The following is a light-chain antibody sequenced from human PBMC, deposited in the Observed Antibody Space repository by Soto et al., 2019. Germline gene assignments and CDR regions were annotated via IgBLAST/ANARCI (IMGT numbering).Light chain of an antibody. V-gene: IGLV1-40*01. Sequence: QSVLTQPPSVSGAPGQRVTISCTGSSSNIGAGYDVHWYQQVPGTAPKLLIYGNSERPSGVPDRFSGSKSGTSASLAITGLQAEDEADYYCQSYDSSLSGYVFGTGTKLTVL. CDR1: SSNIGAGYD. J-gene: IGLJ1*01. CDR3: QSYDSSLSGYV. CDR2: GNS.